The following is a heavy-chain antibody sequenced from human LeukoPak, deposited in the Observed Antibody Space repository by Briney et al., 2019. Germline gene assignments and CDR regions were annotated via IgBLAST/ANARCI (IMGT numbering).Heavy chain of an antibody. V-gene: IGHV3-11*04. CDR2: ISSSGSTI. CDR1: GFTFSDYY. CDR3: ARDRHSFGSGRGSLDY. J-gene: IGHJ4*02. Sequence: GGSLRLSCAASGFTFSDYYMSWIRQAPGKGLEWVSYISSSGSTIYYADSVKGRFTISRDNSKNTLYLQMNSLRAEDTAVYYCARDRHSFGSGRGSLDYWGQGTLVTVSS. D-gene: IGHD3-10*01.